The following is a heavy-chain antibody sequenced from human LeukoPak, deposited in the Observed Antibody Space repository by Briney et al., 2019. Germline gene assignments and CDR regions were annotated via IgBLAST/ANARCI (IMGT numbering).Heavy chain of an antibody. D-gene: IGHD6-13*01. Sequence: GGSLRLSCAASGFTFSTYAMTWVRQAPGKGLECVSVISRSGSSTHYADSVKGRFTISRDNSKNMLYLQMNSLRAEDTAVYYCARDGIAAVDFDYWGQGILVTVSS. CDR2: ISRSGSST. CDR3: ARDGIAAVDFDY. CDR1: GFTFSTYA. J-gene: IGHJ4*02. V-gene: IGHV3-23*01.